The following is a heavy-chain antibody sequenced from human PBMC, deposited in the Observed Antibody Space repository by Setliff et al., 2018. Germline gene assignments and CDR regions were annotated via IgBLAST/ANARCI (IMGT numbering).Heavy chain of an antibody. CDR3: ARGRMRGSCSGPSCTYDPFDI. CDR1: GFTFSSFE. D-gene: IGHD2-2*01. J-gene: IGHJ3*02. V-gene: IGHV3-48*03. Sequence: GGSLRLSCAASGFTFSSFEMNWVRQAPGKGLEWVSYISGSGSTTYYADSVRGRFTIYRDNAKSSLDLQMNSLRAEDTAVYYCARGRMRGSCSGPSCTYDPFDIWGQGTPVTVSS. CDR2: ISGSGSTT.